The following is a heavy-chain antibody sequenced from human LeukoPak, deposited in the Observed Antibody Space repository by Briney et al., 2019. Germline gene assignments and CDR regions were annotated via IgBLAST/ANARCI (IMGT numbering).Heavy chain of an antibody. CDR2: IRPGGDVT. Sequence: PGGSRRSSCTAAGFTLSKSALSWVRQAPGRGLEWVSAIRPGGDVTYYAESVKGRFSISRDNSNNTLYLDMNSLRAEDTAVYKCAKELGRGGVSSGDYYLNVFYIWGQGTMVTVSS. J-gene: IGHJ3*02. CDR1: GFTLSKSA. V-gene: IGHV3-23*01. CDR3: AKELGRGGVSSGDYYLNVFYI. D-gene: IGHD3-22*01.